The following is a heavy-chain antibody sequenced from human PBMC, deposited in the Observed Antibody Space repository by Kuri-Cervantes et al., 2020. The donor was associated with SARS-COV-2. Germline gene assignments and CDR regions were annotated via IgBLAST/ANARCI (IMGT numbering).Heavy chain of an antibody. J-gene: IGHJ4*02. CDR3: AKDYSVLRFLGGRGGFDY. CDR2: IIPILGTA. Sequence: SVKVSCKASGGTFSSYAISWVRQAPGQGLEWMRRIIPILGTANYAQKFQGRVTITADKSTSTAYMELSSLRAEDTAVYYCAKDYSVLRFLGGRGGFDYWGQGTLVTVSS. D-gene: IGHD3-3*01. CDR1: GGTFSSYA. V-gene: IGHV1-69*04.